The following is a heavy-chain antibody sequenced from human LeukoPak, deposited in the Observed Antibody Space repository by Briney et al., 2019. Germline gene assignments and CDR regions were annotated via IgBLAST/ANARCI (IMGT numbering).Heavy chain of an antibody. CDR3: AKGGSAWDNPFDY. Sequence: ASVKVSCKASGYTFTVYYIQWVRQPPGQGLEWMGCINPNSGGTKNAQTFQGRVTMTRDTSIGTAYMELSRLKVDDTAVYYCAKGGSAWDNPFDYWGQGTLVTVSS. CDR1: GYTFTVYY. J-gene: IGHJ4*02. D-gene: IGHD6-19*01. CDR2: INPNSGGT. V-gene: IGHV1-2*02.